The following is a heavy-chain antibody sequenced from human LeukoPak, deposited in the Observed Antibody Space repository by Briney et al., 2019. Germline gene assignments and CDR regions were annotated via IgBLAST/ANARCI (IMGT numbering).Heavy chain of an antibody. Sequence: PSETLSLTCSVSGYSISSGYYWGWIRQPPGEGLEWIGNIYHFGTTYYNPSLKSRVTISVDTSNNQFSLKLSSVTAADTAVYYCARVREDPWNSAPHAFDIWGQGTMVTVSS. CDR1: GYSISSGYY. CDR3: ARVREDPWNSAPHAFDI. D-gene: IGHD1-1*01. J-gene: IGHJ3*02. CDR2: IYHFGTT. V-gene: IGHV4-38-2*02.